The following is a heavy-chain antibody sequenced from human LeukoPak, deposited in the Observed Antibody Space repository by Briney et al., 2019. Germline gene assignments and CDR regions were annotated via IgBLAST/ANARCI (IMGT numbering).Heavy chain of an antibody. CDR1: GYSFTNYW. J-gene: IGHJ1*01. CDR2: IHPGDSDT. D-gene: IGHD2-21*02. Sequence: GESLKISCKGSGYSFTNYWIAWVRQMPGKGLEWMGLIHPGDSDTRYSPSFQGQVIISVDKSISTAYLQWSSLKASDTAMYYYASIAYCGGDCYLSFQHWGQGTLVTVSS. CDR3: ASIAYCGGDCYLSFQH. V-gene: IGHV5-51*01.